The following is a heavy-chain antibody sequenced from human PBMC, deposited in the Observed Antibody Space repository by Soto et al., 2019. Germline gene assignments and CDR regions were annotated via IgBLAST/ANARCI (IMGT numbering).Heavy chain of an antibody. CDR3: ARGLRAAAGRDYFQY. D-gene: IGHD6-13*01. V-gene: IGHV3-33*01. CDR2: IWYDGSNT. Sequence: QVQLVESGGGVVQPGRSLTLSCAASGFIFSSYGMHWVRQAPGKGLQWVAVIWYDGSNTYYADSVKGRFTISRDNSKNTLYLQMNRLRAEDTAVYYGARGLRAAAGRDYFQYWGQGTLVTVSS. CDR1: GFIFSSYG. J-gene: IGHJ1*01.